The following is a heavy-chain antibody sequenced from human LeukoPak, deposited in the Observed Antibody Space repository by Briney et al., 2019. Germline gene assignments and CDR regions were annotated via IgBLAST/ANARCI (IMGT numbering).Heavy chain of an antibody. CDR2: IYYSGST. CDR1: GGSISSYY. CDR3: ARHQYYYGSGSYNWFDP. J-gene: IGHJ5*02. V-gene: IGHV4-59*08. Sequence: SEILSLTCTVSGGSISSYYWSWIRQPPGKGLEWIGYIYYSGSTNYNPSLKSRVTISVDTSKNQFSLKLSSVTAADTAVYYCARHQYYYGSGSYNWFDPWGQGTLVTVSS. D-gene: IGHD3-10*01.